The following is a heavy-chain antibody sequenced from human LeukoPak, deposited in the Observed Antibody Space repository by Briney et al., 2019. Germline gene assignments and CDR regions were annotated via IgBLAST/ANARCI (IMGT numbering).Heavy chain of an antibody. CDR3: AVKAGVYY. CDR2: ISWNSGSI. CDR1: GFTFDDDA. D-gene: IGHD2-8*01. V-gene: IGHV3-9*01. J-gene: IGHJ4*02. Sequence: GGSLRLSCAASGFTFDDDAMHWVRQAPGKGLEWVSGISWNSGSIGYADSVKGRFTISRDNAKNSLYLQMNSLRAEDTALYYCAVKAGVYYWGQGTLVTVSS.